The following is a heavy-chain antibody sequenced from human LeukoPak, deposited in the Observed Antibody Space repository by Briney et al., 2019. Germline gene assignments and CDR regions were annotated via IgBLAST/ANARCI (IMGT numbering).Heavy chain of an antibody. D-gene: IGHD3-3*01. CDR2: INPNTGVT. CDR1: GYTFTGYH. V-gene: IGHV1-2*02. Sequence: ASVTVSCKASGYTFTGYHIHWVRQAPGQGLEWMGWINPNTGVTDYAQRFQGSVTMTRDTSISTVYMELSGLTSDDTAIYYCARYFAVPDGGGFDYWGQGTLVTVSS. CDR3: ARYFAVPDGGGFDY. J-gene: IGHJ4*02.